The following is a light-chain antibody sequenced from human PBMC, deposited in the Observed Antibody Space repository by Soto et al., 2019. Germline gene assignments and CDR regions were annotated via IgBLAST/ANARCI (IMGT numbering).Light chain of an antibody. CDR1: SSNIGSNY. Sequence: QAVVTQPPSASGTPGQRVTISCSGSSSNIGSNYVYWYQQLPGTAPKLLIYRNNQRPSGVPDRFSGSKSGTSASQAISGLRSEDEADYYCAAWDDSLSGPVVFGGGTKLTVL. J-gene: IGLJ2*01. CDR3: AAWDDSLSGPVV. V-gene: IGLV1-47*01. CDR2: RNN.